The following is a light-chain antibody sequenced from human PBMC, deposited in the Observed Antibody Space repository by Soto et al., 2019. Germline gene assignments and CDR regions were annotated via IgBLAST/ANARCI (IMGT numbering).Light chain of an antibody. CDR1: SSDVGDNNY. Sequence: QSALTQPASVSGSPGQSITISCTGTSSDVGDNNYVSWYQQHPGKAPKLMIYDVTHRPSGISNRFSGSKSGNTASLTISGLQAEDEADYYCSSYTSSSTLYVFGTGTNSPS. CDR3: SSYTSSSTLYV. V-gene: IGLV2-14*01. CDR2: DVT. J-gene: IGLJ1*01.